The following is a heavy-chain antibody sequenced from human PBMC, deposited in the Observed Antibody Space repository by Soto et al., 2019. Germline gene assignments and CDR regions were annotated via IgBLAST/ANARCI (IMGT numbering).Heavy chain of an antibody. CDR2: IYYSGST. CDR1: GGSISSGGYY. J-gene: IGHJ4*02. CDR3: ARVSVTNMYFDY. V-gene: IGHV4-31*03. D-gene: IGHD1-1*01. Sequence: QVQLQESGPGLVKPTQTLTLACTVSGGSISSGGYYWSWIRQHPGKGLEWIGYIYYSGSTYYNPSLKSRVTISVDTSKNQFSLKLSSVTAADTAVYYCARVSVTNMYFDYWGQGTLVTVSS.